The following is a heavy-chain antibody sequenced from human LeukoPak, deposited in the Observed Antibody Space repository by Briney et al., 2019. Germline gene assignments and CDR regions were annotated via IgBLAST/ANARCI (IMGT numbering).Heavy chain of an antibody. D-gene: IGHD7-27*01. CDR2: FVPLFGTA. CDR3: ATHLERIANWDYYYYYGMDV. V-gene: IGHV1-69*06. J-gene: IGHJ6*04. CDR1: GGTFSSCA. Sequence: ASVEVYCKSSGGTFSSCAFSWVREAPGPGLGWMGGFVPLFGTANYAQKVPGRVTIPADKSTRTAYMELSSLRSEDTALYYSATHLERIANWDYYYYYGMDVWGKGTPVTASS.